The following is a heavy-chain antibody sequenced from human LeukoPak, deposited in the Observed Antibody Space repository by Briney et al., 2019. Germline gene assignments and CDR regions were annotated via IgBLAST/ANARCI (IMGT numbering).Heavy chain of an antibody. V-gene: IGHV3-23*01. Sequence: GGSLRLSCAASGFTFSSYAMSWVRQASGKGLEWVSAISGSGGSTYYADSVKGRFTISRDNSKNTLYLQMNSLRAEDTAVYYCAKDQSGYSYGYYFDYWGQGTLVTVSS. J-gene: IGHJ4*02. D-gene: IGHD5-18*01. CDR1: GFTFSSYA. CDR2: ISGSGGST. CDR3: AKDQSGYSYGYYFDY.